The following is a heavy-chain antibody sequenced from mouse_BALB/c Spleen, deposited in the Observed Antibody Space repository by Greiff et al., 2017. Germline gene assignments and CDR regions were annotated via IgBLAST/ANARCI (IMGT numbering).Heavy chain of an antibody. V-gene: IGHV5-6-3*01. D-gene: IGHD1-1*01. J-gene: IGHJ2*01. CDR1: GFTFSSYG. CDR2: INSNGGST. Sequence: EVKLVESGGGLVQPGGSLKLSCAASGFTFSSYGMSWVRQTPDKRLELVATINSNGGSTYYPDSVKGSFTISRDNAKNTLYLQMSSLKSEYTAMYYCARDATVVAGDYWGQGTTLTVSS. CDR3: ARDATVVAGDY.